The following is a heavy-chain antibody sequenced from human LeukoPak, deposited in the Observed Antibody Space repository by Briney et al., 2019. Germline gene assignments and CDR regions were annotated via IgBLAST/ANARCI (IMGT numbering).Heavy chain of an antibody. J-gene: IGHJ5*02. Sequence: PSETLSLTCTVSGGSISSYYWSWIRQPAGKGLEWIGRIYTSGSTNYNPSLKSRVTMSVDTSRNQFSLKPTAVTAADTAVYYCARERSMVRGMSWFDPWGQGTLVTVSS. CDR2: IYTSGST. D-gene: IGHD3-10*01. V-gene: IGHV4-4*07. CDR3: ARERSMVRGMSWFDP. CDR1: GGSISSYY.